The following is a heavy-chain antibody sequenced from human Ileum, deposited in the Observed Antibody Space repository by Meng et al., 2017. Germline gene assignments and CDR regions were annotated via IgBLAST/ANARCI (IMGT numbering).Heavy chain of an antibody. Sequence: QGQLQKWGAGLGKPSETLSLTCVVYGGSFSANYWTWIRQPPGKGLEWIGEINHNGNTNYKPSLKSRVTISVDTSKKQFSLRLTSVTAADTAVYYCASARYDNWGQGTLVTVSS. CDR3: ASARYDN. J-gene: IGHJ4*02. V-gene: IGHV4-34*01. CDR1: GGSFSANY. CDR2: INHNGNT.